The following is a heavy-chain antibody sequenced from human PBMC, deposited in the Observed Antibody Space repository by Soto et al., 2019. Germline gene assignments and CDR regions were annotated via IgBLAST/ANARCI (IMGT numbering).Heavy chain of an antibody. Sequence: GGSLRLSCAASGFTFSSYAMSWVRQAPGKGLEWVSAISGSGGSTYYADSVKGRFTISRDNSKNTLYLQMNSLRAEDTAVYYCAKSQVSAVAGTLYYYGMDVWGQGTTVTVSS. J-gene: IGHJ6*02. V-gene: IGHV3-23*01. CDR3: AKSQVSAVAGTLYYYGMDV. D-gene: IGHD6-19*01. CDR2: ISGSGGST. CDR1: GFTFSSYA.